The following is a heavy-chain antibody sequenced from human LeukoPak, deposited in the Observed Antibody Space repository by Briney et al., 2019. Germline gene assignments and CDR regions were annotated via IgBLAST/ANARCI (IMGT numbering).Heavy chain of an antibody. CDR2: INPNSGGT. V-gene: IGHV1-2*02. J-gene: IGHJ4*02. D-gene: IGHD6-13*01. CDR3: ARIPSSSWYGSFDY. Sequence: ASVKVSCKASGYTFTSYAMNWVRQAPGQGLEWMGWINPNSGGTNYAQKFQGRVTMTRDTSISTAYMELSRLRSDDTAVYYCARIPSSSWYGSFDYWGQGTLVTVSS. CDR1: GYTFTSYA.